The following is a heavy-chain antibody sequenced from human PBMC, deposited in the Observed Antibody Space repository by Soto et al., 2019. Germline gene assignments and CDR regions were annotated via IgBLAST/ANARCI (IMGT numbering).Heavy chain of an antibody. CDR3: ARFRNSYYYGMDV. J-gene: IGHJ6*02. CDR1: GFTFSDYY. CDR2: ISSSGSTI. V-gene: IGHV3-11*01. Sequence: LRLSCAASGFTFSDYYTIWIRQAPGKGLEWVSYISSSGSTIYYADSVKGRFTISRDNAKNSLYLQMNSLRAEDTAVYYCARFRNSYYYGMDVWGQGTTVTVSS.